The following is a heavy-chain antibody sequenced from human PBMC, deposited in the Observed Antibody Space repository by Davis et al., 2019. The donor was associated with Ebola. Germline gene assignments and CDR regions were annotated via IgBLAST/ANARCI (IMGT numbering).Heavy chain of an antibody. J-gene: IGHJ4*02. D-gene: IGHD4-17*01. CDR1: GFTFSSYW. CDR2: IKQDGSEK. V-gene: IGHV3-7*01. CDR3: ARAATVSLVYYFDY. Sequence: PGGSLRLSCAASGFTFSSYWMRWVRQAPGKGLEWVANIKQDGSEKYYVDSVKGRFTISRDNAKNSLYLQMNSLRAEDTAVYYCARAATVSLVYYFDYWGQGTQVTVSS.